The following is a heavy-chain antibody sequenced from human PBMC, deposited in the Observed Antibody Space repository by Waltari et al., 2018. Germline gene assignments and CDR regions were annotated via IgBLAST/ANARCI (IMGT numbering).Heavy chain of an antibody. CDR1: GGSVRSNY. Sequence: QVQLQESGPGLVRPSETLSLTCTVSGGSVRSNYWNWIRQSPGKGLEWIGYISYIGSPNYNPSLMGRVTISLDTTKNQFSLNLESVTAADTAVYYCARDRGGQIWFDSWGQGTLVPVSS. V-gene: IGHV4-59*02. CDR3: ARDRGGQIWFDS. D-gene: IGHD3-16*01. J-gene: IGHJ5*01. CDR2: ISYIGSP.